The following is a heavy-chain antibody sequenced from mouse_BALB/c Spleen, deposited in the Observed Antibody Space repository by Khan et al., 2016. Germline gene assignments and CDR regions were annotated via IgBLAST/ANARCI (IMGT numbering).Heavy chain of an antibody. V-gene: IGHV14-4*02. CDR2: IDPENGDT. CDR3: NGGYDGGFDY. D-gene: IGHD2-14*01. Sequence: VQLKESGAELVRSGASVKLSCTASGFNIKDYYMHWVNQRPEQGLEWIGWIDPENGDTEYAPKFQGKATMTADTSSNTAYLQRSSLTSEDTAVYYCNGGYDGGFDYWGQGTTLTVSS. CDR1: GFNIKDYY. J-gene: IGHJ2*01.